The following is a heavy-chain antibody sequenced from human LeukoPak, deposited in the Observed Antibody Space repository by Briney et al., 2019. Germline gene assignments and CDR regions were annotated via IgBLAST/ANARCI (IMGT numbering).Heavy chain of an antibody. CDR1: GFTFSSDA. CDR2: ISGSGGST. D-gene: IGHD3-22*01. J-gene: IGHJ6*03. V-gene: IGHV3-23*01. Sequence: GGSLRLSCTSSGFTFSSDAMTWVRQAPGKGLEWVSAISGSGGSTYYADSVKGRFTISRDNSKNTLYLQMNSLRAEDTAVYYCAKYTMITPYYYYYYYMDVWGKGTTVTVSS. CDR3: AKYTMITPYYYYYYYMDV.